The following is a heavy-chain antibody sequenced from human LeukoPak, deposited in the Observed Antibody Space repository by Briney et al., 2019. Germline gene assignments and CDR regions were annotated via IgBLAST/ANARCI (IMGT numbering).Heavy chain of an antibody. V-gene: IGHV3-7*03. Sequence: GGSLRLSCAASGFTFSRYWMSWVRQAPRKGLEWVANIKQDGSETYYGDSVKGRFTITRDNTKNSLYLQMNSLRAEDTAVYYCARDKGDYDTSGTLFVFGGQGTLITVSS. D-gene: IGHD3-22*01. CDR2: IKQDGSET. J-gene: IGHJ4*02. CDR3: ARDKGDYDTSGTLFVF. CDR1: GFTFSRYW.